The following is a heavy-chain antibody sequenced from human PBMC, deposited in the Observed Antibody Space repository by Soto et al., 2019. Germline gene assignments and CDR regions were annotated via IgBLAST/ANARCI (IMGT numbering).Heavy chain of an antibody. Sequence: EVQLLESGGGLVQPGGSLRLSCAASGFTFTYYAFNWVRQAPGKGLEWVSSITGSGGTTYYADSVKGRCTISRDNSKNTLFLLMTRLRAEDTAVYFCARDGTYYGSGSDYRPYYYNGMDVWGQGTTVTVS. CDR2: ITGSGGTT. V-gene: IGHV3-23*01. CDR1: GFTFTYYA. CDR3: ARDGTYYGSGSDYRPYYYNGMDV. J-gene: IGHJ6*02. D-gene: IGHD3-10*01.